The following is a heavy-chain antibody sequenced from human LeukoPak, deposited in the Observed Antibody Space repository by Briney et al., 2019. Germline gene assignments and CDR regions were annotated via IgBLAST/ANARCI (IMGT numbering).Heavy chain of an antibody. CDR3: ARDQAYSFDY. Sequence: PGGSLRLSCAASGFTFSAYSMNWVRQAPEKGLEWVSYIGSSGSPIYYADSVKGRFTISRDNAKNSLYLQMDSLRAEDTAVYYCARDQAYSFDYWGQRTLVTVSS. CDR1: GFTFSAYS. V-gene: IGHV3-48*01. CDR2: IGSSGSPI. D-gene: IGHD4-11*01. J-gene: IGHJ4*02.